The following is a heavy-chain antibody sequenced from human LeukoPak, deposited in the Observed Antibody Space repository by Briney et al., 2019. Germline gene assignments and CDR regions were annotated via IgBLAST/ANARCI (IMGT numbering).Heavy chain of an antibody. CDR2: LSDSGGKT. Sequence: GGSLRLSCAASGFVFSSYAMSWVRQAPGKGLEWVSTLSDSGGKTYYADSVKGRFTISRDNSKNTLYLQMSSLTTEDTAVYYCVNVYSSGYYRRPGDYWGQGTLVTVSS. D-gene: IGHD3-22*01. CDR3: VNVYSSGYYRRPGDY. J-gene: IGHJ4*02. V-gene: IGHV3-23*01. CDR1: GFVFSSYA.